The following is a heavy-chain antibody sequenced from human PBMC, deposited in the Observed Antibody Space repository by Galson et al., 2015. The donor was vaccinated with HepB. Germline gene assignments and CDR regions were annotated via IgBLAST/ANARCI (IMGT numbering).Heavy chain of an antibody. CDR2: IFYSGNT. CDR3: ARHPYTSGWPYWYFDL. CDR1: GGSISSSSYY. Sequence: TCTVSGGSISSSSYYWGWIRQSPGKGLEWIGSIFYSGNTHYNPSLKSRVTISVDTSKNQFSLKLSSVTAADTAVYYCARHPYTSGWPYWYFDLWGRGTLVTVS. V-gene: IGHV4-39*01. J-gene: IGHJ2*01. D-gene: IGHD6-19*01.